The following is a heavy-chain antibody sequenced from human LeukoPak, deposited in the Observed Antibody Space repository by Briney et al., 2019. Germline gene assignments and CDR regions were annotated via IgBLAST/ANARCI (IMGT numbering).Heavy chain of an antibody. CDR2: IKEDGSEK. V-gene: IGHV3-7*01. CDR1: GFTFSNHW. D-gene: IGHD3-16*01. J-gene: IGHJ4*02. CDR3: ARDRIGGEEY. Sequence: GGSLRLSCAASGFTFSNHWMNWVRQAPGKGLEWVANIKEDGSEKDYEDSVKGRFNISRDNAKNSLYLQMNSLRAEDTAVYYCARDRIGGEEYWGQGTLVTVSS.